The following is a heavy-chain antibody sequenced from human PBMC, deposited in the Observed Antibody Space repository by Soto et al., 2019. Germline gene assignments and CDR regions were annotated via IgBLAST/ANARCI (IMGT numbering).Heavy chain of an antibody. Sequence: ASLKVSCKVSGYTLTELSMHWVRQAPGKGLEWMGGFDPEDGETIYAQKFQGRVTMTEDTSTDTVYMELSSLRSEDTAVYYCATSPTSLIAAASWFDYWGQGTLDPVSS. CDR2: FDPEDGET. CDR1: GYTLTELS. D-gene: IGHD6-13*01. CDR3: ATSPTSLIAAASWFDY. V-gene: IGHV1-24*01. J-gene: IGHJ4*02.